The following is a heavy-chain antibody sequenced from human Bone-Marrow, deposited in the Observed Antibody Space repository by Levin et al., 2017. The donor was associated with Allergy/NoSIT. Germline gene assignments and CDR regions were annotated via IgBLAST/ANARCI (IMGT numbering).Heavy chain of an antibody. CDR2: IYYSGST. Sequence: SETLSLTCTVSGGSISSYYWSWIRQPPGKGLEWIGYIYYSGSTNYNPSLKSRVTISVDTSKNQFSLKLSSVTAADTAVYYCARQAVVCRPVTTRGDAFDIWGQGTMVTVSS. D-gene: IGHD4-17*01. J-gene: IGHJ3*02. CDR1: GGSISSYY. CDR3: ARQAVVCRPVTTRGDAFDI. V-gene: IGHV4-59*08.